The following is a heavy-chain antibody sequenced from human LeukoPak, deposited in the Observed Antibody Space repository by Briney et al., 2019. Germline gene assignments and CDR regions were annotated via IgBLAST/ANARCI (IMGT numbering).Heavy chain of an antibody. CDR3: ASSTVTSDWFDP. J-gene: IGHJ5*02. CDR2: IYYSGST. CDR1: GGPISSYY. V-gene: IGHV4-59*01. Sequence: SETLSLTCTVSGGPISSYYWSWIRQPPGKGLEWIGYIYYSGSTNYNPSLKSRVTISVDTSKNQFSLKLSSVTAADTAVYYCASSTVTSDWFDPWGQGTLVTVSS. D-gene: IGHD4-17*01.